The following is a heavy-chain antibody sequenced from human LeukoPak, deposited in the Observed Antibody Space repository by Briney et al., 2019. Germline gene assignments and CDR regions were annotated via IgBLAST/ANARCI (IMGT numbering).Heavy chain of an antibody. V-gene: IGHV3-30-3*01. D-gene: IGHD5-18*01. Sequence: GGSLRLSCAASGFTVSSTDMSWVRQAPGKGLEWVAIISYDGNDKYYTDSVKGRFTISRDKSKNTLYLQMNSLRAEDTAVYYCARDRDTAMGLWGQGTLVTVSS. CDR3: ARDRDTAMGL. J-gene: IGHJ4*02. CDR2: ISYDGNDK. CDR1: GFTVSSTD.